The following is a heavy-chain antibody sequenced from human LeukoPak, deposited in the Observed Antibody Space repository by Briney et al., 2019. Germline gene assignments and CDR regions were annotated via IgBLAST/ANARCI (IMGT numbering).Heavy chain of an antibody. Sequence: PSETLSLTCAVYGGSFSGYYWSWIRQPPGKGLEWIGEINHSGSTNYNPSLKSRITIPVDTSKNQFSLKLSSVTAADTAVYYCARGPIAVAGTGSYFDYWGQGTLVTVSS. CDR3: ARGPIAVAGTGSYFDY. CDR2: INHSGST. CDR1: GGSFSGYY. V-gene: IGHV4-34*01. D-gene: IGHD6-19*01. J-gene: IGHJ4*02.